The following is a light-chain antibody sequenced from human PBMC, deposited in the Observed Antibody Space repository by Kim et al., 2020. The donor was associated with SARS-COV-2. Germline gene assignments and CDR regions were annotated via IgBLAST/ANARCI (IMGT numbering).Light chain of an antibody. CDR1: TGPVTYGHY. CDR3: LLYYSGVRL. J-gene: IGLJ2*01. Sequence: QAVVTQEPSLTVSPGGTVTLTCGSNTGPVTYGHYPYWFQQRLGQAPRTLIYDTTDKHSWTPARFSGSLLGDKAALTLSGAQPEDEADYYCLLYYSGVRLFGGGTKLTAL. CDR2: DTT. V-gene: IGLV7-46*01.